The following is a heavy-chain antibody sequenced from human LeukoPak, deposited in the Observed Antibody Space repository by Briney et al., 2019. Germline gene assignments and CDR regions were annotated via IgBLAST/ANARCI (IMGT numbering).Heavy chain of an antibody. Sequence: GGSLRLSCAASGFTFTTYTMNWVRQAPGEGLEWVSSITSSSYIHYADSVRGRFTISRDNAKHSLYLQMSSLRAEDTAVYYCARDRYGDYAVDYWGQGTLVTVSS. D-gene: IGHD4-17*01. V-gene: IGHV3-21*01. CDR3: ARDRYGDYAVDY. J-gene: IGHJ4*02. CDR1: GFTFTTYT. CDR2: ITSSSYI.